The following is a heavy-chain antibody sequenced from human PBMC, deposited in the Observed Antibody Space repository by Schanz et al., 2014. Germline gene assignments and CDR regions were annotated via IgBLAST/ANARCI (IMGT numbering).Heavy chain of an antibody. D-gene: IGHD4-17*01. J-gene: IGHJ4*02. CDR2: ISYDGSNK. CDR3: VRDTDYHFDY. CDR1: GVTFSSYG. V-gene: IGHV3-30*03. Sequence: QVQLVESGGGVVQPGRSLRLSCAASGVTFSSYGMHWVRQGPGKGLEWVAVISYDGSNKNYVDSVKGRFTISRDNAKNALYLQMNSLRAEDTAVYYCVRDTDYHFDYWGQGTLVTVSS.